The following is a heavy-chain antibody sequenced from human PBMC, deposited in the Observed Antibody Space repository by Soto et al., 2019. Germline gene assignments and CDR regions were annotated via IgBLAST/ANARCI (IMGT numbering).Heavy chain of an antibody. CDR1: GYTLTELS. D-gene: IGHD1-26*01. CDR3: ARTYAHSGSYYSRFLFDY. V-gene: IGHV1-24*01. J-gene: IGHJ4*02. CDR2: FDPEDGET. Sequence: ASVKVCCKVSGYTLTELSMHWVRQAPGKGLEWMGGFDPEDGETIYAQKFQGRVTMTEDTSTDTAYMELSSLRSEDTAVYYCARTYAHSGSYYSRFLFDYWGQGTLVTVSS.